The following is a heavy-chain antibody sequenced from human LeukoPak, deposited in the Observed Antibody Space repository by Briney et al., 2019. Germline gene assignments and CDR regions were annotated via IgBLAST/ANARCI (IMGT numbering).Heavy chain of an antibody. Sequence: GGSLRLSCAASGFTFSSYWMHWVRQAPGKGLVWVSRINSDGSSTSYADSVKGRFTISRDNAKNTLYLQMNSLRAEDTAVHYCASPVSVAGMADYWGQGTLVTVSS. CDR3: ASPVSVAGMADY. V-gene: IGHV3-74*01. D-gene: IGHD6-19*01. CDR1: GFTFSSYW. CDR2: INSDGSST. J-gene: IGHJ4*02.